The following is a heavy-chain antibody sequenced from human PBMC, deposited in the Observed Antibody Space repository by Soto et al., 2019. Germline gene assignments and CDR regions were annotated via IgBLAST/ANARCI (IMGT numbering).Heavy chain of an antibody. CDR1: GYTFASYY. D-gene: IGHD1-26*01. V-gene: IGHV1-18*01. CDR2: ISPFNGNT. J-gene: IGHJ5*02. CDR3: ARGGGAHYRFDP. Sequence: GASVKVSCKASGYTFASYYITWMRQAPGRGPEWVGWISPFNGNTNYAQKFQGRVTLTTDTSTNTVYMDLRRLRPDDTAVYYCARGGGAHYRFDPWGQGTLVTVSS.